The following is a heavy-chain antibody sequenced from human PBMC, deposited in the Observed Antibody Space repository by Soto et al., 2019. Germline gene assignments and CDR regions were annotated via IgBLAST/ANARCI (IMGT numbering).Heavy chain of an antibody. V-gene: IGHV4-39*01. Sequence: QLQLQESGPGLVKPSETLSLTCTVSGGSISSSSYYWGWIRQPPGKGLEWIGGIYYSGSTSYNPSLKSRGTISADTSKNQFALKLSSVTAADTAVYYCASHTMYYYDSSGYLFDYWGQGTLVTVSS. D-gene: IGHD3-22*01. CDR1: GGSISSSSYY. CDR2: IYYSGST. J-gene: IGHJ4*02. CDR3: ASHTMYYYDSSGYLFDY.